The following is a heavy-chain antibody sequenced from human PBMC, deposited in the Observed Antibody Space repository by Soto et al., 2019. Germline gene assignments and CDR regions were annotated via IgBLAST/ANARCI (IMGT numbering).Heavy chain of an antibody. CDR3: AACTGPSSNRGREWFDP. J-gene: IGHJ5*02. D-gene: IGHD2-8*02. V-gene: IGHV1-18*04. CDR2: ISTYNGNT. CDR1: GYTFSNYG. Sequence: QVQLVQSGAEVKKPGASVKVSCTASGYTFSNYGITWVRQAPGQRLEWMGWISTYNGNTNYAKKVQGRVTMTIDTSTSTAYMELRSMSSDETAMYYCAACTGPSSNRGREWFDPWGQGTLVTVSA.